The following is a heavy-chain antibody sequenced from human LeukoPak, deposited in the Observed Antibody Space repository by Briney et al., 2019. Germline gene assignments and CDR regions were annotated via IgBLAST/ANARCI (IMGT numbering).Heavy chain of an antibody. V-gene: IGHV3-23*01. CDR1: GFTFSSYA. Sequence: GGSLRLSCAASGFTFSSYAMSWVRQAPGKGLERVSCISGSGGSTFYADSVKGRFTISRDNSKNTVSLQMNSLRAEDTAVYYCASSIAALMGGNDAFDVWGEGTMVTVSS. CDR3: ASSIAALMGGNDAFDV. CDR2: ISGSGGST. D-gene: IGHD6-6*01. J-gene: IGHJ3*01.